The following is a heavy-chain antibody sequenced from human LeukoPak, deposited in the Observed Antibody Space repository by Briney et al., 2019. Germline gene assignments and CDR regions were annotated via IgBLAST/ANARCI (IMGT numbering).Heavy chain of an antibody. CDR1: GFTFSSYA. CDR2: ISGSGGST. J-gene: IGHJ4*02. V-gene: IGHV3-23*01. D-gene: IGHD3-22*01. Sequence: GGSLRLSCAASGFTFSSYAMSWVRQAPGKGLEWVSAISGSGGSTHYADSVKGRFTISRDNSKNTLYLQMNSLRAEDTAVYYCAIMHGYYDGSGFWVQWGQGTLVTVSS. CDR3: AIMHGYYDGSGFWVQ.